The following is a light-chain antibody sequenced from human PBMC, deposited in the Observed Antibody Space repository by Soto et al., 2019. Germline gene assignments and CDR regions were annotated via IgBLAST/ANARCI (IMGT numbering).Light chain of an antibody. CDR2: DAS. J-gene: IGKJ5*01. CDR1: QSVSSY. V-gene: IGKV3-11*01. Sequence: EIVLTQSPATLSLSPGERATLSCRASQSVSSYLAWYQQKPGQAPRLLIYDASNRVTGVPPRFSGSGSGTDFTPTISSLEPEDFSVYYCQQRSNWPPIAFGQGTRLEIK. CDR3: QQRSNWPPIA.